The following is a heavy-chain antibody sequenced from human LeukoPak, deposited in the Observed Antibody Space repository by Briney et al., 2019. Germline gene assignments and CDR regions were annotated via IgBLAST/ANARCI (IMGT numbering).Heavy chain of an antibody. V-gene: IGHV3-74*01. CDR1: GFTFSSYW. J-gene: IGHJ4*02. D-gene: IGHD4-23*01. CDR2: IASDGSST. CDR3: ARGRAPGNEY. Sequence: GGSLRLSCAASGFTFSSYWMNWVRQAPGKGLVWVSRIASDGSSTTYADSVKGLFSISRDNAKNTLYLQMNSLRVEDTAVYYCARGRAPGNEYWGQGTLVTVSS.